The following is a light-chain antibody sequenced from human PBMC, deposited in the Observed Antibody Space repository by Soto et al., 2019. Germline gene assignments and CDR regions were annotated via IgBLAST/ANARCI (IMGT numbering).Light chain of an antibody. CDR1: SSDVGSYNV. J-gene: IGLJ1*01. V-gene: IGLV2-23*02. Sequence: QSALTQPASVSGSPGQSITISFTGTSSDVGSYNVVSWYQQHPGKAPILLIYEVSKRPSGVSDRFSGSKSGNTASLTISGLQAEDEADYHCCSYAGSSSAYVFGTGTKLTVL. CDR3: CSYAGSSSAYV. CDR2: EVS.